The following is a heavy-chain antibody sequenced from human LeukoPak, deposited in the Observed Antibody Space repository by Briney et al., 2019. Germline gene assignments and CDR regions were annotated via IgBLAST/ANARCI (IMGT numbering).Heavy chain of an antibody. Sequence: GGSLRLSCAASGFTFSSYAMHWVRQAPGKGLEWVAVISYDRSITYYADSVKGRFTLSCDNSKNTLYLQMNSLRAEDTAVYSCARRQGGTSGYHFDSWGQGTLVTVSS. CDR3: ARRQGGTSGYHFDS. J-gene: IGHJ4*02. D-gene: IGHD3-22*01. CDR1: GFTFSSYA. CDR2: ISYDRSIT. V-gene: IGHV3-30-3*01.